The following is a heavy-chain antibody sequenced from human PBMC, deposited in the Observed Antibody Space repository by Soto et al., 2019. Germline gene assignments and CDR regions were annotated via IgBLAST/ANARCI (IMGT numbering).Heavy chain of an antibody. CDR3: ARERCNMTTSYAFDI. CDR2: INPSGGST. V-gene: IGHV1-46*01. D-gene: IGHD4-17*01. J-gene: IGHJ3*02. CDR1: GYTFTSYY. Sequence: QVQLVQSGAEVKKPGASVKVSCKASGYTFTSYYMHWVRQAPGQGLEWMGIINPSGGSTSYAQKFQGRVTMTRDTSTSTVYMELSSLRSEDTAVYYCARERCNMTTSYAFDIWGQGTMVTVSS.